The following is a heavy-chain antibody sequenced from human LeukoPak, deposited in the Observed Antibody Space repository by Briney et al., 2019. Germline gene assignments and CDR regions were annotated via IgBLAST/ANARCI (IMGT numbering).Heavy chain of an antibody. V-gene: IGHV3-23*01. CDR2: FSGVGST. J-gene: IGHJ4*02. CDR1: GFTFSSYA. Sequence: GGSLRLSCAASGFTFSSYAMSWVRQAPGKGLQWVSIFSGVGSTYNADSVKGRFTISRDNSKNTLYLQMNSLRAEDTAVYYCARLAGHWNNGWAFDSWGQGTLVTVSS. D-gene: IGHD1/OR15-1a*01. CDR3: ARLAGHWNNGWAFDS.